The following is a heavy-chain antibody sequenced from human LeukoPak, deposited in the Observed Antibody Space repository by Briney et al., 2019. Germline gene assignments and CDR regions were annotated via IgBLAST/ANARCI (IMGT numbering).Heavy chain of an antibody. CDR1: GHTLTEFS. V-gene: IGHV1-24*01. CDR2: FDPERGET. CDR3: ATGSIVYDY. J-gene: IGHJ4*02. D-gene: IGHD2-21*01. Sequence: ASVKVSCKVSGHTLTEFSMEWVRQAPGKGLEWMGGFDPERGETIYAQKFQGRITMTEDTSTDTAYMELSSLTSEDTAVYYCATGSIVYDYWGQGTLVPVSS.